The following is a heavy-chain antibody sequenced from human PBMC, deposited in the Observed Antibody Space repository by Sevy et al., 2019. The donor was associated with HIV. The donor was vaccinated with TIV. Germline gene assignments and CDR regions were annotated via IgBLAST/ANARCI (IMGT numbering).Heavy chain of an antibody. CDR1: GFRFSQYS. CDR3: ARVVLYYDANYCDY. CDR2: ISGTSGTI. J-gene: IGHJ4*02. D-gene: IGHD3-22*01. V-gene: IGHV3-48*02. Sequence: GGSLRLSCAASGFRFSQYSMNWVSQAPGKGLEWLSYISGTSGTIYYAASVKGRFTISRDNAKNSVYLQMNSLRDEDTAVYYCARVVLYYDANYCDYWGQGALVTVSS.